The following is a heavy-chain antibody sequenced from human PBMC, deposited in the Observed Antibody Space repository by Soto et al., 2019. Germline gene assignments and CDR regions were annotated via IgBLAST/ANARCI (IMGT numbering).Heavy chain of an antibody. D-gene: IGHD2-15*01. Sequence: GGSLRLSCAASGFTFGDYTMHWVRQAPGKGLEWVSLISWDGGSTYYADSVKGRFTISRDNSKNSLYLQMNSLRTEDTALYYCAKGGWGYCSGGSCYFSYGMDVWGQGTTVTVSS. J-gene: IGHJ6*02. CDR2: ISWDGGST. CDR3: AKGGWGYCSGGSCYFSYGMDV. CDR1: GFTFGDYT. V-gene: IGHV3-43*01.